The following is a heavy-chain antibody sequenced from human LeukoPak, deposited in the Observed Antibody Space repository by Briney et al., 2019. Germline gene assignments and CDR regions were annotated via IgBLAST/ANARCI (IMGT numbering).Heavy chain of an antibody. CDR3: AKDDRYDFWSGYPDY. V-gene: IGHV3-74*01. CDR1: GFTFSSYW. CDR2: ISTDGSST. D-gene: IGHD3-3*01. J-gene: IGHJ4*02. Sequence: GGSLRLSCEASGFTFSSYWMHWVRQAPGKGLVWVSRISTDGSSTSYADSAKGRFTISRDNSKNTLYLQMNSLRAEDTAVYYCAKDDRYDFWSGYPDYWGQGTLVTVSS.